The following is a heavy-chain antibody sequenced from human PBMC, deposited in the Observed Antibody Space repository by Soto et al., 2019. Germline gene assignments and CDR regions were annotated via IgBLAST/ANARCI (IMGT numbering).Heavy chain of an antibody. CDR3: AHRVLRTVFALVTTTAIYFDF. D-gene: IGHD3-3*01. V-gene: IGHV2-5*02. CDR1: GYSLTTSGVG. CDR2: IYWDDDK. J-gene: IGHJ4*02. Sequence: QITLNESGPAQVKPRQTLTLICTFSGYSLTTSGVGVGWIRQSPGKAPEWLALIYWDDDKRYSPSLKSRLTITKDTSKNQVVLTMAALDPADTATYYCAHRVLRTVFALVTTTAIYFDFWGQGTPVAVSS.